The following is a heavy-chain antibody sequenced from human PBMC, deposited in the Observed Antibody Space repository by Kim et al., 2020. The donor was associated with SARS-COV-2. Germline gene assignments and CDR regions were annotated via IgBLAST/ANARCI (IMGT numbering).Heavy chain of an antibody. D-gene: IGHD1-26*01. J-gene: IGHJ3*02. V-gene: IGHV3-48*02. CDR3: ARDLPTIVGAPDAFDI. Sequence: SVKGRFTISRDNAKNALYLQMNSLRDEDTAVYYCARDLPTIVGAPDAFDIWGQGTMVTVSS.